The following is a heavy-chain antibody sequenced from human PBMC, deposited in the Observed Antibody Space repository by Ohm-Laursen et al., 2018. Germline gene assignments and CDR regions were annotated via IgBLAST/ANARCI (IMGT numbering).Heavy chain of an antibody. CDR2: IYSGGNT. J-gene: IGHJ4*02. CDR3: ARGRRTTGWPYFDN. CDR1: GDSLSSGPEN. D-gene: IGHD1-1*01. Sequence: GTLSLTCTVSGDSLSSGPENWSWLRQPPGQGLEYIGFIYSGGNTNYNPSLKNRVTMSVDTSKNQFSLKLNSVTAADTAVYYCARGRRTTGWPYFDNWGPGTLVIVSP. V-gene: IGHV4-61*01.